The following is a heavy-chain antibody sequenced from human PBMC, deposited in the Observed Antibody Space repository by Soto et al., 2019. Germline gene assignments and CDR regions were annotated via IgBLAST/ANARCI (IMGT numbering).Heavy chain of an antibody. J-gene: IGHJ4*02. Sequence: SETLSLTCTVSGGSISSYYWSWIRQPAGKGLEWIGRIYTSGSTNYNPPLTSRVTMSVDTSKNQFSLKLSSVTAADTAVYYCARDDPSLSGSYSPWGQGTLVTVSS. CDR3: ARDDPSLSGSYSP. CDR1: GGSISSYY. V-gene: IGHV4-4*07. D-gene: IGHD1-26*01. CDR2: IYTSGST.